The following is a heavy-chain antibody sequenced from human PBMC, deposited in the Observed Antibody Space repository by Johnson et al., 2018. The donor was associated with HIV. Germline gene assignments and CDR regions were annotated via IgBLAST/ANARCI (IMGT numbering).Heavy chain of an antibody. CDR2: VKRHGRET. CDR1: GFN. V-gene: IGHV3-7*01. CDR3: ARDRGVAGPSHDGFEI. J-gene: IGHJ3*02. D-gene: IGHD6-19*01. Sequence: DVQVVESGGGLVQPGGSLRLSCAASGFNLSWVRQAPGKGLEWVANVKRHGRETYYVDSVKGRFTISRDNAKKSLSLQMNSLRAEDTAVYYCARDRGVAGPSHDGFEIWGQGTMVTVSS.